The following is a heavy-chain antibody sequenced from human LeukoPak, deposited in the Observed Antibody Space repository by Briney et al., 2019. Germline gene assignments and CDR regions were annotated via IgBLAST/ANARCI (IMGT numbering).Heavy chain of an antibody. CDR3: AKDLREYTSSPRNAFHI. CDR2: ISSSGGYI. J-gene: IGHJ3*02. V-gene: IGHV3-23*01. D-gene: IGHD6-6*01. Sequence: PGGSLRLSCAASGFTFSSYAMSWVRQAPGKGLEWVSTISSSGGYIYYADSVKGRFTISRDNSKNTLYLLLNSLRAEDTAVYYCAKDLREYTSSPRNAFHIWGQGTMVTVSS. CDR1: GFTFSSYA.